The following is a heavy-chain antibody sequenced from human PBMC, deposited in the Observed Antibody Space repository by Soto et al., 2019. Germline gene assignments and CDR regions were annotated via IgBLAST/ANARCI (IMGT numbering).Heavy chain of an antibody. D-gene: IGHD3-10*01. CDR2: INHSGST. V-gene: IGHV4-34*01. J-gene: IGHJ5*02. CDR3: AEYFGNNNWFDP. Sequence: PSETLSRTSDVYGRAFSVYYWSWIRQPPGKGLEWIGEINHSGSTNYNPSLKSRVTISVDTSKNQFSLKLSSVTAADTAVYYCAEYFGNNNWFDPWGQGTLVTVSS. CDR1: GRAFSVYY.